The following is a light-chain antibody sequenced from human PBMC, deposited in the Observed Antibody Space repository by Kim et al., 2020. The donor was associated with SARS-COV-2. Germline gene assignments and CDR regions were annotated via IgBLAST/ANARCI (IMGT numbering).Light chain of an antibody. Sequence: DIQMTQFPSTLSASVGDRVTITCRASQDISRYLNWYQQKPGKAPKLLICTASSLQSGVPSRFTGSGSETEFTLTISSLQPEDFATYHCQQYNSDSRTFGRGTKVDIK. V-gene: IGKV1-39*01. CDR1: QDISRY. CDR3: QQYNSDSRT. CDR2: TAS. J-gene: IGKJ4*01.